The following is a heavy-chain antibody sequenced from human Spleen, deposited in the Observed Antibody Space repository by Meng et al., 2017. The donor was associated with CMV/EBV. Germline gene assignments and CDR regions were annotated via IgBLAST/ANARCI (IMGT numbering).Heavy chain of an antibody. CDR2: INWNGGST. CDR1: GFTFDDYG. V-gene: IGHV3-20*04. Sequence: GGSLRLSCAASGFTFDDYGMSWVRQAPGKGLEWVSGINWNGGSTGYADSVKGRFTISRDNSKNSLYLQMNSLRTEDTALYYCAKDITGALDYWGQGTLVTVSS. J-gene: IGHJ4*02. CDR3: AKDITGALDY.